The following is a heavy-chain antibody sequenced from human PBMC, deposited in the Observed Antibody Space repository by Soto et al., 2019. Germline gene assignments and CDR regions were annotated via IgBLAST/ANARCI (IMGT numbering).Heavy chain of an antibody. D-gene: IGHD2-2*01. Sequence: EVQLVESGGGLVQPGGSLRLSCAASGFTFNSYPMHWVRQAPGKGLEYVSGISSNGGSTYYANSVKGRVTISRDNSKNTLYLQMGSLRAEDMAVYYCARVPSMYYYYMDVWGRGTTVTVSS. CDR3: ARVPSMYYYYMDV. J-gene: IGHJ6*03. V-gene: IGHV3-64*01. CDR2: ISSNGGST. CDR1: GFTFNSYP.